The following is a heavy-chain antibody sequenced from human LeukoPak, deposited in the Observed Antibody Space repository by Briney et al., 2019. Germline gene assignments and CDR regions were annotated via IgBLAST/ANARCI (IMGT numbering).Heavy chain of an antibody. CDR3: AGGVGATNTYYFDY. Sequence: SETLSLTCAVYGGSFSGYYWSWIRQAPGKGLEWIGEINHSGSTNYNPSLKSRVTISVDTSKNQFSLMLSPVTAADTAVYYCAGGVGATNTYYFDYWGQGTLVTVSS. D-gene: IGHD1-26*01. J-gene: IGHJ4*02. CDR2: INHSGST. CDR1: GGSFSGYY. V-gene: IGHV4-34*01.